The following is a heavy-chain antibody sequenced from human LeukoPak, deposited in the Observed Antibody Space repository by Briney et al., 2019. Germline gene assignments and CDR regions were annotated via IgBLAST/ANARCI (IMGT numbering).Heavy chain of an antibody. J-gene: IGHJ4*02. CDR3: ARAPNGDPFDY. D-gene: IGHD7-27*01. Sequence: SETLSLTCTVYGGSFSGYYWSWIRQPPGKGLEWIGEVNHSRSTNYNSSLKSRVTISVDTSKNQFSLKLSSVTAADTAVYYCARAPNGDPFDYWGQGTLVTVSS. CDR1: GGSFSGYY. CDR2: VNHSRST. V-gene: IGHV4-34*01.